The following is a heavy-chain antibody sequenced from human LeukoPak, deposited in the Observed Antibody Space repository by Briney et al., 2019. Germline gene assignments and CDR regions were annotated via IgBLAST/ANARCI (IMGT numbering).Heavy chain of an antibody. CDR3: ARDTRYYYGSGSSAELDY. Sequence: GGSLRLSCAASGFTFSNYFMHWVRQVPGKGLEWVASVSQDESNELYADSVKGRFTISRDNSKNTLYLQMNSLRAEDTAVYYCARDTRYYYGSGSSAELDYWGQGTLVTVSS. J-gene: IGHJ4*02. CDR1: GFTFSNYF. D-gene: IGHD3-10*01. V-gene: IGHV3-30-3*01. CDR2: VSQDESNE.